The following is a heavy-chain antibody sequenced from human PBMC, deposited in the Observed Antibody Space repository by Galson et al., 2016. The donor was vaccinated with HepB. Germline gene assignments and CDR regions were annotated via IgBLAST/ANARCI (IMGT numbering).Heavy chain of an antibody. J-gene: IGHJ4*02. CDR2: IGDSGYTI. Sequence: SLRLSCAASGFTFSDYYMHWIRQVPGKGLEWLSYIGDSGYTIYYADSVKGRFTISRDNARDSLYLQMNSLRADDTAIYYCARGQVPYYFHDWGRGTQVLVSS. CDR3: ARGQVPYYFHD. V-gene: IGHV3-11*01. CDR1: GFTFSDYY.